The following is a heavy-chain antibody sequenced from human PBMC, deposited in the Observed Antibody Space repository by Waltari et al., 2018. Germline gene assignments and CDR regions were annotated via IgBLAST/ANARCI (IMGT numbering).Heavy chain of an antibody. CDR2: IDPRDSYT. D-gene: IGHD1-1*01. J-gene: IGHJ4*02. CDR1: GYSFTRNW. V-gene: IGHV5-10-1*03. Sequence: EVQLVQSGAEVKQPGESLRISCKASGYSFTRNWISWVRPMPGKGLEWMGEIDPRDSYTNYSPSFQGHVTFSVDKSISTAYLQWHSLRASDTAMYYCARRTDPGTYFDYWGQGALVTVSS. CDR3: ARRTDPGTYFDY.